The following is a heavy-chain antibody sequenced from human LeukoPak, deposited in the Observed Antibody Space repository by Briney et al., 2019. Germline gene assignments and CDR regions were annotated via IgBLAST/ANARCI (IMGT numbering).Heavy chain of an antibody. CDR1: GYTFTGYY. J-gene: IGHJ5*02. CDR2: INSNSGGK. D-gene: IGHD2/OR15-2a*01. CDR3: ARVSTDWFDP. Sequence: ASVKVSCKASGYTFTGYYMHWGRRAPGQGLEGMGWINSNSGGKNYAQKFQDRVSMTRDKSTSTAYMHLSRLRSADTAVYYCARVSTDWFDPWGQGTLVTVSS. V-gene: IGHV1-2*02.